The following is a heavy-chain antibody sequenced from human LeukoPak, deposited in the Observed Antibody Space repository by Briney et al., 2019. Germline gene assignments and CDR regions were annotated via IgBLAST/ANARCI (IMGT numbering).Heavy chain of an antibody. D-gene: IGHD1-7*01. CDR3: ATFTGTSAY. CDR2: INPNTGGA. Sequence: GASVTVSCKASGYVFTTYHIHWVRQAPGQGLELVGWINPNTGGANQVQKFQGRVTMTRDTSIATAYMELSGLRSDDTALYFCATFTGTSAYWGQGTLVTVSS. CDR1: GYVFTTYH. V-gene: IGHV1-2*02. J-gene: IGHJ4*02.